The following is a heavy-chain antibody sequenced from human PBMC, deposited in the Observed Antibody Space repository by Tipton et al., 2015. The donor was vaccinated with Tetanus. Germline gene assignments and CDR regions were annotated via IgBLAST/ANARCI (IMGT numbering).Heavy chain of an antibody. CDR2: TYHTGGT. CDR3: ARAPYNSPGMYSFDY. Sequence: TLSLTCAVSGVSIRNGGYSWSWIRQPPGKGLEWIGYTYHTGGTYYNPSLKSRVTISEDRPNNQYSLELTSVTAADTAVYYCARAPYNSPGMYSFDYWGQGPLVSVSS. D-gene: IGHD1-1*01. CDR1: GVSIRNGGYS. J-gene: IGHJ4*02. V-gene: IGHV4-30-2*01.